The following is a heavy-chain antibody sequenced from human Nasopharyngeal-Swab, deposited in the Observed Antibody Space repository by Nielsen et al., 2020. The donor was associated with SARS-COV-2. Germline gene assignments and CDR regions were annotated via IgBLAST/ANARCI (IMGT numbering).Heavy chain of an antibody. J-gene: IGHJ6*02. Sequence: ASVKVSCKASGYTFTSYGISWVRQAPGQGLEWMGWISAYNGNTNYAQKLQGRVTMTTDTSTSTAYMELSSLRSEDTAVYYCASPTVIVVAAYYYYGMDVWGQGTTVTVSS. CDR3: ASPTVIVVAAYYYYGMDV. CDR2: ISAYNGNT. V-gene: IGHV1-18*04. CDR1: GYTFTSYG. D-gene: IGHD3-22*01.